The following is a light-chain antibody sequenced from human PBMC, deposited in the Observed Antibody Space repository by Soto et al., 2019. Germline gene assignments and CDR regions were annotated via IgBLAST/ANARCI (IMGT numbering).Light chain of an antibody. CDR1: QSVSSSY. CDR2: DAF. CDR3: QQFGSSRT. J-gene: IGKJ1*01. Sequence: EIVLTQSPGTLSLSPGERATLSCRASQSVSSSYFAWYQQKPGQAPRLLIYDAFTRATGIPDRFSGSGSGKDFTLTSSLLEPEYCAVYYCQQFGSSRTFGQGTKVEIK. V-gene: IGKV3-20*01.